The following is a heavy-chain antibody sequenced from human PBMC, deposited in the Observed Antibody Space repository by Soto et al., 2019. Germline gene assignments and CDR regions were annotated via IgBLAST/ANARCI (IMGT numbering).Heavy chain of an antibody. CDR1: GGSISSYY. CDR2: IYYSGST. CDR3: ASGRGYSYGSFDY. J-gene: IGHJ4*02. V-gene: IGHV4-59*01. D-gene: IGHD5-18*01. Sequence: SETLSLTCAVSGGSISSYYWSWIRQPPGKGLEWIGYIYYSGSTNYNPSLKSRVTISVDTSKNQFSLKLSSVTAADTAVYYCASGRGYSYGSFDYWGQGTLVTVSS.